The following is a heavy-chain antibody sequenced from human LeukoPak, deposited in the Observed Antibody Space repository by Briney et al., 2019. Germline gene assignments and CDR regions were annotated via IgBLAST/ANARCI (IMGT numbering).Heavy chain of an antibody. CDR2: ISHSGST. V-gene: IGHV4-34*01. J-gene: IGHJ4*02. CDR1: GGSFSGYS. CDR3: ARGWLRSSVDF. D-gene: IGHD5-12*01. Sequence: PSETLSLTCAVYGGSFSGYSWSWIRQTPGKGLEWIGEISHSGSTNYNPSLKSRVTISVDTSKNQFSLKLSSMTAADTAVYYCARGWLRSSVDFWGQGTLVTVSS.